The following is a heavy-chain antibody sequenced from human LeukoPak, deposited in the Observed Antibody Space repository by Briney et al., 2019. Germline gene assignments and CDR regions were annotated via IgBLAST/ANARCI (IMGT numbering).Heavy chain of an antibody. Sequence: PSETLSLTCAVYGGSFSGYYWSWIRQPPGKGLEWIGEINHSGSTNYNPSLKSRVTISVDTSKNQFSVKLSSVTAADTAVYYCAAAAGYNWFDPWGQGTLVTVSS. J-gene: IGHJ5*02. CDR2: INHSGST. CDR3: AAAAGYNWFDP. D-gene: IGHD6-13*01. V-gene: IGHV4-34*01. CDR1: GGSFSGYY.